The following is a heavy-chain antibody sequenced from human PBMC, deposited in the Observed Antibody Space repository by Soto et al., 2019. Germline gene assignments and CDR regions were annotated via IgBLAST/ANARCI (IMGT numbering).Heavy chain of an antibody. V-gene: IGHV4-59*01. CDR1: GAPITIKD. Sequence: XESLSLPCTVAGAPITIKDWSWIRQAPGKGLEWIGYIYYSGSTTYNPSLKSRVTMSADTYKDQFSLKLNSVTAADTAVYYCARDAGGPYDNWGPGILVTVSS. D-gene: IGHD2-15*01. J-gene: IGHJ4*01. CDR2: IYYSGST. CDR3: ARDAGGPYDN.